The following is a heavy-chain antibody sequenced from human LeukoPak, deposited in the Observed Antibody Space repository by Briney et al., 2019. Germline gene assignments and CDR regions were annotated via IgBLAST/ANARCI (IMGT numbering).Heavy chain of an antibody. Sequence: GESLKISCKGSGYSFTTYWIGWVRQLPGKGLEWMGIIYPGDSDTRYSPSFQGQVTISADKSISTAYLQWNSLRASDTAIYYCARYSRGVGASRDWFDPWGQGTLVTVSS. J-gene: IGHJ5*02. CDR3: ARYSRGVGASRDWFDP. D-gene: IGHD1-26*01. CDR2: IYPGDSDT. CDR1: GYSFTTYW. V-gene: IGHV5-51*01.